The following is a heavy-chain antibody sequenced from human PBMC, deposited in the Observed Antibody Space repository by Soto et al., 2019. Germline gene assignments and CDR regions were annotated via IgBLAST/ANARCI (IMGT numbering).Heavy chain of an antibody. CDR2: IYYSGST. D-gene: IGHD6-13*01. CDR3: ARRDLSSSWYAFRNWFDP. J-gene: IGHJ5*02. Sequence: QLQLQESGPGLVKPSETLSLTCTVSGGSISSSSYYWGWIRQPPGKGLEWIGSIYYSGSTYYNPSLKGRVTISVDTSKNQFSLKLSSVTAADTAVYYCARRDLSSSWYAFRNWFDPWGQGTLVTVSS. V-gene: IGHV4-39*01. CDR1: GGSISSSSYY.